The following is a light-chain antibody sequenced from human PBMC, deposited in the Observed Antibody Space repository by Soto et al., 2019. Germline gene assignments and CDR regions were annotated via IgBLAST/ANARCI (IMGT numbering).Light chain of an antibody. CDR2: DVT. Sequence: QSVLTQPRSVSGSPEQSVTISCTGTNSDVGDYNYVSWYQQYPGKAPKFIIYDVTKRPSGVPDRFSGSKSGNTASLTISGLQAEDEADYYCCSYAGSYTYVFGTGTKVTVL. CDR1: NSDVGDYNY. V-gene: IGLV2-11*01. CDR3: CSYAGSYTYV. J-gene: IGLJ1*01.